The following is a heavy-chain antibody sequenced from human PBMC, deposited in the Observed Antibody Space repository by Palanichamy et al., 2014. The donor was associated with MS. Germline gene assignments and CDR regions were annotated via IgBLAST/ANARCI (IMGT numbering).Heavy chain of an antibody. CDR3: ARIPRISAAGTHYYYFYGTDV. J-gene: IGHJ6*02. CDR1: GFTFGSYM. D-gene: IGHD6-13*01. CDR2: ISINSGTI. V-gene: IGHV3-48*01. Sequence: EVQLVESGGGLVQPGGSLRLSCAASGFTFGSYMMNWVRQAPGKGLEWVSYISINSGTIYYADSVKGRFTISRDNGKNSLYLQMNSLRVEDTAVHYCARIPRISAAGTHYYYFYGTDVWGQGTTVTVSS.